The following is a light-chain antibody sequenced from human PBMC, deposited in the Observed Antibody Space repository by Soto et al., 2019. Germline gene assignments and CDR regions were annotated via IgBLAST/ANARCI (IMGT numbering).Light chain of an antibody. CDR1: QSVSSY. CDR2: DAS. J-gene: IGKJ4*01. V-gene: IGKV3-11*01. Sequence: EIVLTQSPATLSLSPGERATLSCRASQSVSSYLAWYQQKPGQAPRLLIYDASNRATGIPARFSGSGSGTDFTLTISSLEPEDFAVYFCHQRAGWPPTFGGGTKVDIK. CDR3: HQRAGWPPT.